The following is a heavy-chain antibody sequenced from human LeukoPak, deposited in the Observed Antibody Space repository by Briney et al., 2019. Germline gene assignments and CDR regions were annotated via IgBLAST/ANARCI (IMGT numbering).Heavy chain of an antibody. CDR3: ARSSYDILTGYYLSTYWYFDL. CDR2: IYTSGST. D-gene: IGHD3-9*01. Sequence: SETLSLTCTVSGGSISSYYWSWIRQPAGKGLEWIGRIYTSGSTNYNPSLKSRVTMSVDTSKNQFSLKLSSVTAADTAVYYCARSSYDILTGYYLSTYWYFDLWGRGTLVTVSS. V-gene: IGHV4-4*07. J-gene: IGHJ2*01. CDR1: GGSISSYY.